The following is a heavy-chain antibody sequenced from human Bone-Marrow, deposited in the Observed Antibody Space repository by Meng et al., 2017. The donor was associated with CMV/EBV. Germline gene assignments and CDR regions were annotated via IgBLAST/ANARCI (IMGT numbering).Heavy chain of an antibody. J-gene: IGHJ4*02. CDR2: ISAYNGNT. D-gene: IGHD3-3*01. Sequence: ASVKVSCKASGYTFTSYGISWVRQAPGQGLEWMGWISAYNGNTNYAQKLQGRVTMTTDTSTSTAYMELRSLRSDDTAVYYCARSVTIFGVVITKFDYWGQGTPVTVSS. CDR1: GYTFTSYG. V-gene: IGHV1-18*01. CDR3: ARSVTIFGVVITKFDY.